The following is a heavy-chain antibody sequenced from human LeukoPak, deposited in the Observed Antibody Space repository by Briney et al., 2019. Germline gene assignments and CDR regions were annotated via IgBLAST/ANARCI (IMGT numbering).Heavy chain of an antibody. CDR3: ARDPGGYTYGLQDYYFDY. CDR1: GGSISSYY. CDR2: IDTSGNT. V-gene: IGHV4-4*07. D-gene: IGHD5-18*01. J-gene: IGHJ4*02. Sequence: SETLSLTCTVSGGSISSYYWSWIRQPAGKGLGWIGRIDTSGNTNYKPSLKSRVTMSVDTSKNQFSLKLSSVTAADTAVYYCARDPGGYTYGLQDYYFDYWGQGTLVTVSS.